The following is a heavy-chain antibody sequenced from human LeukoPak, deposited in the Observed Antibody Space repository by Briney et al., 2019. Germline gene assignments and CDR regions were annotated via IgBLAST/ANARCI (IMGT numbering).Heavy chain of an antibody. J-gene: IGHJ4*02. V-gene: IGHV3-23*01. Sequence: GGSQRLPCAASGFTFSSYAKSGVRQAPGGGLEGVSTISPRGGNTFCADSVKGRFTIYRDNSKNTLYLQMNNLRVDDTAVYYCAKDPYSGSPRGFDYWGQGILVAASS. CDR2: ISPRGGNT. D-gene: IGHD1-26*01. CDR1: GFTFSSYA. CDR3: AKDPYSGSPRGFDY.